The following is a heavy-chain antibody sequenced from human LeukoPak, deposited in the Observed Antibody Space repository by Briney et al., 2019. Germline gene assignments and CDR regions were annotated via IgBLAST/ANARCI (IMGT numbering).Heavy chain of an antibody. J-gene: IGHJ4*02. V-gene: IGHV3-48*01. CDR1: GFTFSSYS. Sequence: GGSLRLSCAASGFTFSSYSMNWVRQAPGKGLEWVSYISSSSTIYYADSVKGRFTISRDNAKNSLYLQMNSLRAEDTAVYYCARARVMRGYFDYWGQGTLVTVSS. CDR2: ISSSSTI. D-gene: IGHD3-16*01. CDR3: ARARVMRGYFDY.